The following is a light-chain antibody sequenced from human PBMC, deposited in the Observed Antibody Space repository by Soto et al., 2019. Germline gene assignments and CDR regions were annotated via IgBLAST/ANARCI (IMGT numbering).Light chain of an antibody. J-gene: IGLJ2*01. V-gene: IGLV3-1*01. Sequence: SYELTQPPSVSVSPGQTASITCSGDKLGDKYACWYQQKPGQSPVLVIYQDSKRPSGIPERFSGSNSGNTATLTISGTQAMDAADYYCQAWDSSTRVVFGGGTKVTVL. CDR2: QDS. CDR3: QAWDSSTRVV. CDR1: KLGDKY.